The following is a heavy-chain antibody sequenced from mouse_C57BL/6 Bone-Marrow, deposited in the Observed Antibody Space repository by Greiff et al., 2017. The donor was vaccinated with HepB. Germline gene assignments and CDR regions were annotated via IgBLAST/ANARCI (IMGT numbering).Heavy chain of an antibody. CDR1: GFNIKNTY. CDR3: ARSAVDSSGPGAY. Sequence: VQLQQSVAELVRPGASVKLSCTASGFNIKNTYMHWVKQRPEQGLEWIGRIDPANGNTKYAPKFQGKATITADTSSNTAYLQLSSLTSEDTAIYYRARSAVDSSGPGAYWGQGTLVTVSA. J-gene: IGHJ3*01. CDR2: IDPANGNT. V-gene: IGHV14-3*01. D-gene: IGHD3-2*02.